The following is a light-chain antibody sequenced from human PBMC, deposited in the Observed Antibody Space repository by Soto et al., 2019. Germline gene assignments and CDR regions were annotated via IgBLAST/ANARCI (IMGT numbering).Light chain of an antibody. CDR1: QSVISSY. J-gene: IGKJ1*01. CDR2: GAS. Sequence: EIVLTQSPGTLSLSPGERATLSCRASQSVISSYLAWYQQKPGQAPRLLIYGASSRATGIPDRFSGSGSGPDFTLTISRLEPEDFAVYYCQHYGSSPWTFGQGTKVEI. CDR3: QHYGSSPWT. V-gene: IGKV3-20*01.